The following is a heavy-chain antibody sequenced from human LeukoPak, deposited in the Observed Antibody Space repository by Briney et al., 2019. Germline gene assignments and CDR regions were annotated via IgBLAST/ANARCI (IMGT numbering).Heavy chain of an antibody. D-gene: IGHD3-9*01. CDR3: ARDDILTGYPGFDY. J-gene: IGHJ4*02. CDR2: IWNDGSNK. Sequence: GGSLRLSCAASGFTFSIYGMHWVRQAPNKGLEWVAIIWNDGSNKYYADSVKGRFTISRDNSKNTLYLQMNSLRAEDTAVYYCARDDILTGYPGFDYWGQGTLVTVSS. V-gene: IGHV3-33*01. CDR1: GFTFSIYG.